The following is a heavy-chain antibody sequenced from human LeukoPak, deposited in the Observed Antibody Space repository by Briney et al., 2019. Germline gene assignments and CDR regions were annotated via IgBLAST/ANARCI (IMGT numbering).Heavy chain of an antibody. J-gene: IGHJ3*02. CDR3: ARGVASDDAFDI. Sequence: GGSLRLSCAASGFTFSSYSMSWVRQAPGKGLEWVSSISSSSSYIYYADSVKGRFTISRDNAKNSLYLQMNSLRAEDTAVYYCARGVASDDAFDIWGQGTMVTVSS. CDR2: ISSSSSYI. V-gene: IGHV3-21*01. CDR1: GFTFSSYS.